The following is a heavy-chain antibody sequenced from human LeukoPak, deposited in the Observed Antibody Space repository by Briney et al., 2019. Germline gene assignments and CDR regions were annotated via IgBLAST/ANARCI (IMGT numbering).Heavy chain of an antibody. J-gene: IGHJ4*02. CDR1: GGSISSYY. CDR2: IYYSGST. Sequence: SETLSLTCTVSGGSISSYYWSWIRQHPGKGLEWIGYIYYSGSTYYNPSLKSRVTISVDTSKNQFSLKLSSVTAADTAVYYCARNLRRITIFGVVPYYFDYWGQGTLVTVSS. V-gene: IGHV4-59*06. CDR3: ARNLRRITIFGVVPYYFDY. D-gene: IGHD3-3*01.